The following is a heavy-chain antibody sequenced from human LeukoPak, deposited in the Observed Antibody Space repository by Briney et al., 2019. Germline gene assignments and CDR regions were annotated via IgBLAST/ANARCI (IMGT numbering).Heavy chain of an antibody. CDR2: ISSSSSYI. V-gene: IGHV3-21*01. CDR3: ARDPGIAAAATPTPNFFDI. Sequence: PGGSLRLSCAASGFTFSSYSMNWVRQAPGKGLEWVSSISSSSSYIYYADSVKGRFTISRDNAKNSLYLQMNSLRAEDTAVYYCARDPGIAAAATPTPNFFDIWGQGTMVTVSS. CDR1: GFTFSSYS. J-gene: IGHJ3*02. D-gene: IGHD6-13*01.